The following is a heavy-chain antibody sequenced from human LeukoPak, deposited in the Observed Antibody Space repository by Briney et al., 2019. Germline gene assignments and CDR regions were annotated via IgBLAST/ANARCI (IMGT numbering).Heavy chain of an antibody. CDR1: GYTFTSYA. CDR3: ARGVSHFWSGPPLLMDNWFDP. V-gene: IGHV1-3*01. J-gene: IGHJ5*02. Sequence: GASVKVSCKASGYTFTSYAMHWVRQAPGQRLEWMGWINAGNGNTKYSQKFQGRVTITRDTSASTAYMELSSLRSEDTAVYYCARGVSHFWSGPPLLMDNWFDPWGQGTLVTVSS. CDR2: INAGNGNT. D-gene: IGHD3-3*02.